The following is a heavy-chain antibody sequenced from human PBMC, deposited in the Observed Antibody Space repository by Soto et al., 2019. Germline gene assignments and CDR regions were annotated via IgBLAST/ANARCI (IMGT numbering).Heavy chain of an antibody. V-gene: IGHV3-23*01. CDR1: GFTFNTYA. D-gene: IGHD3-3*01. CDR3: ATFSFGRPFDT. Sequence: GGSLRLSCAASGFTFNTYAMSWVRQAPGQGLEWVSAISRSGFSTYYADSVKGRFSISSDSSKNTLFLQMNSLRADDTAVYFCATFSFGRPFDTWGQGTMVTVSS. CDR2: ISRSGFST. J-gene: IGHJ3*02.